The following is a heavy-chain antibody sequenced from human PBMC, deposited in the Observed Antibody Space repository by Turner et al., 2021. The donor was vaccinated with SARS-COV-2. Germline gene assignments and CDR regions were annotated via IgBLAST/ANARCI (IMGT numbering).Heavy chain of an antibody. Sequence: EVQLVESGGGLVKPGGSLRLSCAASGFTFSKAWMSWVRQAPGNGLEWVGRIKPKTDGGAIDYAAPVKGRFTISRDDSKNTLSLGINSLKTADTAVYYCTTEGLYWGQGTLVTVSS. CDR3: TTEGLY. V-gene: IGHV3-15*01. J-gene: IGHJ4*02. CDR1: GFTFSKAW. CDR2: IKPKTDGGAI.